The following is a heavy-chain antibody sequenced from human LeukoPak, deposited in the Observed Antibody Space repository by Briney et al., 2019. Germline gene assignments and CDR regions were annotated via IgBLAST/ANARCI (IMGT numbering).Heavy chain of an antibody. Sequence: ASVKVSCKASGYTFTTYDINWVRQATGQGLEWMGWMNPNSGNTGYAQKFQGRVTMTRNTSISTAYMELRSLRSEDTAVYYCARDHDYIWGSNNYWGQGTLVTVSS. CDR1: GYTFTTYD. J-gene: IGHJ4*02. V-gene: IGHV1-8*01. D-gene: IGHD3-16*01. CDR2: MNPNSGNT. CDR3: ARDHDYIWGSNNY.